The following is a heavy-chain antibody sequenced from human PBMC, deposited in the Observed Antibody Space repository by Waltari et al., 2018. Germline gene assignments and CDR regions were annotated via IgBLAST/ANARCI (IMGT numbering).Heavy chain of an antibody. V-gene: IGHV1-69*08. J-gene: IGHJ4*02. CDR2: IIPILGIA. Sequence: QVQLVQSGAEVKKPGSSVKVSCKASGGTFSSYTISWVRQAPGQGLDWMGRIIPILGIANYAQKFQGRVTITADKSTSTAYMELSSLRSEDTAVYYCARDDYGGIDYWGQGTLVTVSS. CDR1: GGTFSSYT. D-gene: IGHD4-17*01. CDR3: ARDDYGGIDY.